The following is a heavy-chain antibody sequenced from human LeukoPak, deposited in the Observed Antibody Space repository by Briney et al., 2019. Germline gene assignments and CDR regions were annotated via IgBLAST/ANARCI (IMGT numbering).Heavy chain of an antibody. V-gene: IGHV1-69*13. D-gene: IGHD3-10*01. Sequence: SVKVSCKASGYTFTDYYIHWVRQAPGQGLEWMGGIIPIFGTANYAQKFQGRVTITADESTSTAYMELSSLRSEDTAVYYCAIRARWFGELLYGYWGQGTLVTVSS. CDR1: GYTFTDYY. J-gene: IGHJ4*02. CDR2: IIPIFGTA. CDR3: AIRARWFGELLYGY.